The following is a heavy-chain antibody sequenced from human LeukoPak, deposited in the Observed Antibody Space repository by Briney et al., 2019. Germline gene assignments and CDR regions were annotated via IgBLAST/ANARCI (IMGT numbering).Heavy chain of an antibody. J-gene: IGHJ2*01. CDR3: AKSGRRSTWPQGWYFDL. V-gene: IGHV3-30*02. Sequence: PGGSLRLSCAASGFTFSSYGMHWVRQAPGKGLEWVAFIRYDGSNKYYADSVKGRFTISRDNSKNTLYLQMNSLRAEDTAVYYCAKSGRRSTWPQGWYFDLWGRGTLVTVSS. D-gene: IGHD6-13*01. CDR2: IRYDGSNK. CDR1: GFTFSSYG.